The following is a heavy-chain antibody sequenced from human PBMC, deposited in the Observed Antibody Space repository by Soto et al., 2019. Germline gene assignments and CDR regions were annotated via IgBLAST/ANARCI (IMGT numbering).Heavy chain of an antibody. D-gene: IGHD3-22*01. CDR2: ISAYNGNT. J-gene: IGHJ5*02. V-gene: IGHV1-18*01. Sequence: ASVKVSCKASGYTFTSYGISWVRQAPGQGLEWMGWISAYNGNTNYAQKLQGRVTMTTDTSTSTAYMELRSLRSDDTAVYYGARSEVYYDSSGYYWFDPWGQGTLVTVSS. CDR3: ARSEVYYDSSGYYWFDP. CDR1: GYTFTSYG.